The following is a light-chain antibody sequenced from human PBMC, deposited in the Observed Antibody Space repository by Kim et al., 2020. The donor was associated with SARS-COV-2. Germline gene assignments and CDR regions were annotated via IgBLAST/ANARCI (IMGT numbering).Light chain of an antibody. J-gene: IGLJ1*01. CDR1: SSDVGRYSL. CDR2: EGN. V-gene: IGLV2-23*01. CDR3: CSYAGATTYV. Sequence: QSITISCTGSSSDVGRYSLVSWYQHHSGKAPKLIIYEGNKRPSGVSNRFSGSKSGNTASLTISGLQTEDEADYYCCSYAGATTYVFGPGTKVTVL.